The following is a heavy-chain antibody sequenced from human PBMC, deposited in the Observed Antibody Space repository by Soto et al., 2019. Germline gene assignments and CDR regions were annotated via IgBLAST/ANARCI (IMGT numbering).Heavy chain of an antibody. CDR1: GFSLTSYS. CDR3: ARGAGYGDYGRY. D-gene: IGHD4-17*01. V-gene: IGHV3-48*02. CDR2: ISGSGSTK. J-gene: IGHJ4*02. Sequence: EVQLVESGGGLVQPGGSLRLSCAASGFSLTSYSMNWVRQAPGKGLQWVAYISGSGSTKKYADSVKGRFTISRDNAENSVYLQMNSLGDEYTAVYYCARGAGYGDYGRYWGQGTLVTVSS.